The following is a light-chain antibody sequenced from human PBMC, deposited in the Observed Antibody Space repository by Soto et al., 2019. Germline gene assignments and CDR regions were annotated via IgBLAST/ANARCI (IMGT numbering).Light chain of an antibody. Sequence: EIVMTQSPATLSVSPGERATLSCRASQSVSSNLAWYQQKAGQAPRLLIYGASTRATGIPARFSGSGSGTEFTLTISGLKSEDFAVYYCQHYNNWPPWTFGQGTKVEIK. CDR3: QHYNNWPPWT. V-gene: IGKV3-15*01. CDR1: QSVSSN. J-gene: IGKJ1*01. CDR2: GAS.